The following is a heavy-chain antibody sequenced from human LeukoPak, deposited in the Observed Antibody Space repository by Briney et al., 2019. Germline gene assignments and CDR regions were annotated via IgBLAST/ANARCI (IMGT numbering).Heavy chain of an antibody. D-gene: IGHD6-19*01. J-gene: IGHJ4*02. CDR3: AGGDRNGWYFDY. CDR2: VYTRGTT. Sequence: SQTLSLTCTLSGGSISLGSFYWTWLRQPAGKGLEWIGFVYTRGTTNYNPSLKSRVTMSLDTSKNQFSLNLNSVTAADTAVYYCAGGDRNGWYFDYWGQGILVTVSS. CDR1: GGSISLGSFY. V-gene: IGHV4-61*02.